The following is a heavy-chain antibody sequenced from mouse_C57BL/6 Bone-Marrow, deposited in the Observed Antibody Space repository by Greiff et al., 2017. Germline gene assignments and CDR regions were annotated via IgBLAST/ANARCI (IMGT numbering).Heavy chain of an antibody. Sequence: QVQLQQPGAELVKPGASVKMSCKASGYTFTSYWITWVKQRPGQGLEWIGDIYPGSGSTNYNEKFKGKATLTVDTASSTAYMQLSSLTSEDSAVYYCARPYYSNYWYVDVWGTGTTVTVSS. V-gene: IGHV1-55*01. CDR1: GYTFTSYW. CDR3: ARPYYSNYWYVDV. D-gene: IGHD2-5*01. J-gene: IGHJ1*03. CDR2: IYPGSGST.